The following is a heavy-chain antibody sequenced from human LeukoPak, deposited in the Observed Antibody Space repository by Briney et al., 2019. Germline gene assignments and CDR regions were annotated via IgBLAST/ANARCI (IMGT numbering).Heavy chain of an antibody. CDR3: VRDSLYSFDY. CDR2: IGSGSPTI. V-gene: IGHV3-48*04. CDR1: GFTFSSYS. Sequence: SGGSLRLSCAASGFTFSSYSMNWVRQAPGKGLEWVSYIGSGSPTIHYADSVKGRFTISRDNAKTSLYLQMNTLRGEDTAVYYCVRDSLYSFDYWGQGTLVTVSS. J-gene: IGHJ4*02.